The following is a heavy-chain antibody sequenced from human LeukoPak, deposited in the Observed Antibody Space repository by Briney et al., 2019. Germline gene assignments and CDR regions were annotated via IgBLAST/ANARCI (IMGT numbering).Heavy chain of an antibody. D-gene: IGHD6-6*01. CDR2: INSDGSEG. Sequence: GGSLRLSCAVSGFTFSGFWMSWSRQAPGKGLEWVASINSDGSEGYYADVVKGRFTISRDNAKNSLYLQINSLRAEDTAVYYCARSSYSSSPSVWGQGTMVTVSS. V-gene: IGHV3-7*03. J-gene: IGHJ3*01. CDR1: GFTFSGFW. CDR3: ARSSYSSSPSV.